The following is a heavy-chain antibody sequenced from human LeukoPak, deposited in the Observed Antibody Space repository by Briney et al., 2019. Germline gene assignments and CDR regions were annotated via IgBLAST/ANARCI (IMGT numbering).Heavy chain of an antibody. CDR1: GFTFSSYW. J-gene: IGHJ4*02. CDR3: AKGDIVYYDYYFDY. Sequence: GGSLRLSCAASGFTFSSYWMSWVRQAPGKGLEWVANIKQDGSEKYYVDSVKGRFTISRDNSKNTLYLQMNSLRAEDTAVYYCAKGDIVYYDYYFDYWGQGTLVTVSS. V-gene: IGHV3-7*03. CDR2: IKQDGSEK. D-gene: IGHD2-15*01.